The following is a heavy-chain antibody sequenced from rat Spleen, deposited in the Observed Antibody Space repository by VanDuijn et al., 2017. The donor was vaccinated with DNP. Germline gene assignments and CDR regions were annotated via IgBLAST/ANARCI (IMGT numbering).Heavy chain of an antibody. J-gene: IGHJ3*01. CDR3: ATLWTLAY. Sequence: EVQFQESGPGLVKSSQSLSLTCSVTGYSIPCNYWALIRKFPGNKIEWMGYINYSGNTAYNPSLRSRISITRDTSKRQFFLQLNSVTTEDTATYYCATLWTLAYWGQGTLVTVSS. CDR2: INYSGNT. D-gene: IGHD1-3*01. V-gene: IGHV3-1*01. CDR1: GYSIPCNY.